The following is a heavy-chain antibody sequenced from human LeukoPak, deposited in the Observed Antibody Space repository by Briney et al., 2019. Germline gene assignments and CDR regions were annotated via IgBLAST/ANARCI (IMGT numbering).Heavy chain of an antibody. CDR2: ISDDGRSK. J-gene: IGHJ4*02. Sequence: GGSLRLSCAASGSSFISYGMHWVRQPPGKGLEWGGVISDDGRSKDYADSVEGRFTISRDNSKDTLYLQMNSLRDEDTAVYYCAKRPSDYGDYVSYFDYWGQGTLVTVSS. CDR3: AKRPSDYGDYVSYFDY. D-gene: IGHD4-17*01. V-gene: IGHV3-30*18. CDR1: GSSFISYG.